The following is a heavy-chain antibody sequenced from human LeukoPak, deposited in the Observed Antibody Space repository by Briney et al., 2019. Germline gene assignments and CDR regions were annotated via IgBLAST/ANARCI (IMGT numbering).Heavy chain of an antibody. D-gene: IGHD6-13*01. Sequence: GGSLRLSCAASGFTFSSYWMHWVRQALEKGLVWVSRINSDGSSTTYADPVKGRFTISRDNAKNTVYLQMNSLRAEDTAVYYCARGSSSWSHFDYWGQGTLVTVSS. V-gene: IGHV3-74*01. J-gene: IGHJ4*02. CDR1: GFTFSSYW. CDR2: INSDGSST. CDR3: ARGSSSWSHFDY.